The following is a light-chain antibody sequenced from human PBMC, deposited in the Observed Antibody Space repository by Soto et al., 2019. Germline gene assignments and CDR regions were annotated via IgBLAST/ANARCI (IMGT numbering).Light chain of an antibody. V-gene: IGLV2-14*01. CDR1: SSDVGGYNY. CDR2: DVS. J-gene: IGLJ2*01. CDR3: SSYTSSSTLA. Sequence: QSVLTQPASVSGSPGQSITISCTGTSSDVGGYNYVSWYQQQPGKAPKLMIYDVSHRPSGVSNRFSGSKSGNTASLTISGLQAEDEADYYCSSYTSSSTLAFGGGTKLTVL.